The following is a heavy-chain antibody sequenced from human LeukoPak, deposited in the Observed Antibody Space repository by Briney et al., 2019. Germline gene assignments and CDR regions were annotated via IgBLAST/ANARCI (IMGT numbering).Heavy chain of an antibody. D-gene: IGHD5-18*01. CDR3: ARDPDGYRQGHHFHY. J-gene: IGHJ4*02. CDR2: IYSGGST. V-gene: IGHV3-66*01. Sequence: PGGSLRLSCAASAFTVSSNYINWRRQAPGKGLEWVSVIYSGGSTYYADSVKGRFTISRDNSKNTLYLQMNSLKAEDTAVYYCARDPDGYRQGHHFHYCGQGTLVTVSS. CDR1: AFTVSSNY.